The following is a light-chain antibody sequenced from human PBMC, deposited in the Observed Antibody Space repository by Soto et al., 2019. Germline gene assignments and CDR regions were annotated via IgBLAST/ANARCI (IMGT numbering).Light chain of an antibody. CDR1: GNDVGAYNY. Sequence: QSALTQPRSVSGSPGQSVTISCTGTGNDVGAYNYVSWYQQHPGRPPKLLIYGVVRWPSGVPDRFSGSKSGNMASLTISGLQAEDEADYFCCSYAGGYTYLFGTGTKVTVL. V-gene: IGLV2-11*01. CDR2: GVV. CDR3: CSYAGGYTYL. J-gene: IGLJ1*01.